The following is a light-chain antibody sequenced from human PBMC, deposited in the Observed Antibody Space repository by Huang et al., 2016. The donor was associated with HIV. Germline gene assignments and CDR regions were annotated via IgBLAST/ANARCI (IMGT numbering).Light chain of an antibody. J-gene: IGKJ3*01. CDR3: LQLNSYPGT. CDR2: AAS. V-gene: IGKV1-9*01. Sequence: IQLTQSPSSLSASVGDRVTITCRASQDISSYLAWYQQKPGNAPKLLIYAASTLESGVPSRFNGSGSGTEFTLTINNLQPEDFATYYCLQLNSYPGTFGPGTNVDV. CDR1: QDISSY.